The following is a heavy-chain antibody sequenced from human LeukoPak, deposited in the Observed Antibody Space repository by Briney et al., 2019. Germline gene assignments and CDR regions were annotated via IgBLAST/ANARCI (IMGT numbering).Heavy chain of an antibody. CDR3: ARVGYYDILTGYPFDY. CDR1: GYTFTSYG. J-gene: IGHJ4*02. Sequence: ASVKVSCKASGYTFTSYGISWVRQAPGQGLEWMGWISAYNGNTNYAQKLQGRVTMTTGTSTSTAYMELRSLRSDDTAVYYCARVGYYDILTGYPFDYWGQGTLVTVSS. CDR2: ISAYNGNT. V-gene: IGHV1-18*01. D-gene: IGHD3-9*01.